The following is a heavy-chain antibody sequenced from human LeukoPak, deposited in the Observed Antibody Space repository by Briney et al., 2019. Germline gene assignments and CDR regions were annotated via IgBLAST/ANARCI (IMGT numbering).Heavy chain of an antibody. Sequence: SETLSLTCTVSGYSISSGYYWGWIRQPPGKGLEWIGSIYHSGSTYYNPPLKSRVTISVDTSKNQFSLKLSSVAAADTAVYYCARRVYGFDPWGQGTLVTVSS. CDR2: IYHSGST. CDR3: ARRVYGFDP. D-gene: IGHD2-8*01. CDR1: GYSISSGYY. V-gene: IGHV4-38-2*02. J-gene: IGHJ5*02.